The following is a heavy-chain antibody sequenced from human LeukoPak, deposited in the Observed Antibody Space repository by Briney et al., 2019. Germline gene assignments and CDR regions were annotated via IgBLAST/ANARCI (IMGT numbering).Heavy chain of an antibody. D-gene: IGHD3-9*01. CDR2: ISSSGSTI. Sequence: YPGGSLRLSCAASGFTFSDYYMSWIRQAPGKGLEWVSYISSSGSTIYYADSVKGRFTISRDNAKNSLYLQMNSLRAEDTAVYYCASYYDILTGPFDYWGQGTLVTVSS. V-gene: IGHV3-11*01. J-gene: IGHJ4*02. CDR3: ASYYDILTGPFDY. CDR1: GFTFSDYY.